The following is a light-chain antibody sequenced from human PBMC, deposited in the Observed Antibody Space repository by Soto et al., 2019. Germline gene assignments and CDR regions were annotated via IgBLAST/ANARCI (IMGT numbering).Light chain of an antibody. Sequence: DVEMTQSPSTLPTSIGDRVTINCRASQNVSNWLAWYQQKPGKAPKLLIYKASHLESGVPSRFSASGSGTDFTLTINSLQSDDFATYFCQQYSKESTFGQGTKLEIK. V-gene: IGKV1-5*03. CDR1: QNVSNW. CDR2: KAS. J-gene: IGKJ2*01. CDR3: QQYSKEST.